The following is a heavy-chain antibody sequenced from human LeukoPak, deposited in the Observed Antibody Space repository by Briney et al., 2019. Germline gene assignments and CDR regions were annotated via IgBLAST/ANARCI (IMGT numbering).Heavy chain of an antibody. Sequence: GASVKVSCKASGYTFTGYYMHWVRQAPGQGLEWMGWINPKSGGTNYAQKFQGRVTMTRDTSISTAYMEMSRLRSDDTAVYYCAREGGIGDVVVPAAMKFGYNWFDPWGQGTLVTVSS. CDR2: INPKSGGT. V-gene: IGHV1-2*02. J-gene: IGHJ5*02. D-gene: IGHD2-2*01. CDR1: GYTFTGYY. CDR3: AREGGIGDVVVPAAMKFGYNWFDP.